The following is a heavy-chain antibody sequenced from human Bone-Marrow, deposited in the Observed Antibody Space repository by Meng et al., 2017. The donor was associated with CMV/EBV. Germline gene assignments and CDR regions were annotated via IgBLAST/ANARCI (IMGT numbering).Heavy chain of an antibody. CDR3: ARDGIVVVPAADYYYGMDVWGTSPLLNYGMDV. D-gene: IGHD2-2*01. J-gene: IGHJ6*02. CDR2: IKQDGSEK. Sequence: GESLKISCAASGFTFSSYWMSWVRQAPGKGLEWVANIKQDGSEKYYVDSVKGRFTISRDNAKNSLYLQMNSLRAEDTAVYYCARDGIVVVPAADYYYGMDVWGTSPLLNYGMDVWGQGTTVTVSS. CDR1: GFTFSSYW. V-gene: IGHV3-7*01.